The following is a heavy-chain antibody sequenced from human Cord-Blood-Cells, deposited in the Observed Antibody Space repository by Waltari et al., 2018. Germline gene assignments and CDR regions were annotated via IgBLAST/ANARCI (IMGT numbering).Heavy chain of an antibody. D-gene: IGHD6-13*01. Sequence: QVQLVQSGAEVKKPGSSVKVSCKAPGGTSSSYAISWVRKAPGQGLEWMGGIIPIFGTANYAQKFQGRVTITADESTSTAYMELSSLRSEDTAVYYCARGYSHTYFDYWGQGTLVTVSS. CDR1: GGTSSSYA. J-gene: IGHJ4*02. CDR2: IIPIFGTA. V-gene: IGHV1-69*01. CDR3: ARGYSHTYFDY.